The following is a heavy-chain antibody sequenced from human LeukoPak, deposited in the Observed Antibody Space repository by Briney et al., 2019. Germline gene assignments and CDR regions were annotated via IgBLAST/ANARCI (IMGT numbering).Heavy chain of an antibody. CDR2: ISSSGSTI. Sequence: GGSLRLSCAASGFTFSSYEMNWVRQAPGKGLEWVSYISSSGSTIYYADSVKGGFTISRDNAKNSLYMQMNSLRAEDTAVYYCARDHSGYNWNDLIYYYYMDVWGKGTTVTISS. V-gene: IGHV3-48*03. J-gene: IGHJ6*03. CDR1: GFTFSSYE. D-gene: IGHD1-20*01. CDR3: ARDHSGYNWNDLIYYYYMDV.